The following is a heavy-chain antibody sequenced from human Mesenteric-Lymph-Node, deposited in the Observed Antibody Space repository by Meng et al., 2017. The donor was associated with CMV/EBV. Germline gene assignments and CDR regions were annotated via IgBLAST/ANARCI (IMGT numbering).Heavy chain of an antibody. D-gene: IGHD6-6*01. V-gene: IGHV4-59*01. CDR3: AREKGIRISSETPDYSYGLDV. CDR1: GASISAYY. Sequence: GSLRLSCTVSGASISAYYWSWIRQSSGKGLEFLGYIYFSGSTKYNPSLKSRVTISADTSKNHFSLKLTSVTAADTAVYFCAREKGIRISSETPDYSYGLDVWGQGTTVTVSS. J-gene: IGHJ6*02. CDR2: IYFSGST.